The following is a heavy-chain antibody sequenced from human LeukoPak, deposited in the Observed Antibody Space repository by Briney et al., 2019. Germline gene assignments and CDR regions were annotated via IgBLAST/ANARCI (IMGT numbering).Heavy chain of an antibody. CDR3: VRVLPSTG. Sequence: ASVKVPCKASGYTFTGYYIHWVRQAPGRGLEWMGWINPNSGDTNYAQKFQGRVTMTRDTSITTAYMELTRLRSDDTAVYYCVRVLPSTGWGQGTLVTVSS. J-gene: IGHJ4*02. CDR1: GYTFTGYY. CDR2: INPNSGDT. V-gene: IGHV1-2*02.